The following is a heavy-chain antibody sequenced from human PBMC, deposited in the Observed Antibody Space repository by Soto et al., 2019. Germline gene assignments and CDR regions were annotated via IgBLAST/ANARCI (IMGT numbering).Heavy chain of an antibody. Sequence: VQLVESGGGLVQPGGSLRLSCAASGFTFSRYAMHWVRQATGQGLEWFSAIGTAGDTYYPGSVKGRFTISRENAKNSVDLQMNSLRAGDTAVYYCARVYLGDAGPWYCDLWGRGTLGTGSS. V-gene: IGHV3-13*04. J-gene: IGHJ2*01. CDR2: IGTAGDT. CDR1: GFTFSRYA. D-gene: IGHD1-26*01. CDR3: ARVYLGDAGPWYCDL.